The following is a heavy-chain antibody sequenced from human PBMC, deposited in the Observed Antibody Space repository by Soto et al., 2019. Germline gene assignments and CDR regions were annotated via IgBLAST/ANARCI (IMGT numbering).Heavy chain of an antibody. J-gene: IGHJ1*01. CDR1: GGTFSSYT. CDR2: IIPSDGIT. D-gene: IGHD2-21*02. Sequence: GASVKVSCKASGGTFSSYTISWVRRAPGQGLEWMGIIIPSDGITNFAQRFQDRVPMTADTSTSTVYMELSSLRSEDTAVYYCARGGERLVVVTALGYLQHWGQGTLVTVS. CDR3: ARGGERLVVVTALGYLQH. V-gene: IGHV1-69*02.